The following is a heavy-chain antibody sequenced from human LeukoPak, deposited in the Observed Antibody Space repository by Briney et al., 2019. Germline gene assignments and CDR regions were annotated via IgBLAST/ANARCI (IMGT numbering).Heavy chain of an antibody. CDR1: GGSFSGYY. J-gene: IGHJ5*02. CDR2: INHSGST. V-gene: IGHV4-34*01. D-gene: IGHD4-11*01. CDR3: ARVLTRGNFDP. Sequence: SETLSLTCAVYGGSFSGYYWSWIRQPPGKGLEWIGEINHSGSTNYNPSLKSRVTISVDTSKNQFSLKLSSVTAADTAVYYCARVLTRGNFDPWGQGTLVTVSS.